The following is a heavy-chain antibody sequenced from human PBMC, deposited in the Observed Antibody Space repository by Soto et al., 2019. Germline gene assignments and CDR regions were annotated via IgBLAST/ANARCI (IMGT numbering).Heavy chain of an antibody. J-gene: IGHJ4*02. D-gene: IGHD2-2*01. CDR1: GFSLSTSGVG. CDR2: IYLDDDK. CDR3: AHSKYQLLPALSFGY. V-gene: IGHV2-5*02. Sequence: QITLKESGPTLVKPTQTLTLTCTFSGFSLSTSGVGVGWIRQPPGKALEWLALIYLDDDKRYSPSLKSRLTIPKETPKNQEVLTMTNTDPVDTATYYCAHSKYQLLPALSFGYWGQGTLVTVSS.